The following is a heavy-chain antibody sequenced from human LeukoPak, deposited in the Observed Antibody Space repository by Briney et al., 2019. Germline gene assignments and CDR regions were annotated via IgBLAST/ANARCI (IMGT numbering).Heavy chain of an antibody. CDR2: INPNSGGT. D-gene: IGHD3-10*01. CDR1: GYTFTGYY. CDR3: ARGPARDYGSGSYSTMPDHYFDY. Sequence: VASVKVSCKASGYTFTGYYMHWVRQAPGQGLEWMGWINPNSGGTNYAQKFQGRVTMTRDTSISTAYMELSRLRSDDTAVYYCARGPARDYGSGSYSTMPDHYFDYWGQGTLVTVSS. J-gene: IGHJ4*02. V-gene: IGHV1-2*02.